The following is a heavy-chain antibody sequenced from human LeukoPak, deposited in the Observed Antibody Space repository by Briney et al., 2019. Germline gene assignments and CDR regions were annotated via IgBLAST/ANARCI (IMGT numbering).Heavy chain of an antibody. CDR2: IYHSGST. CDR3: ARALYDYVWGSYRYTLND. Sequence: SSETLSLTCAVSGGSISSSNWWSWVRQPPGKGLEWIGEIYHSGSTNYNPSLKSRVTISVDKSKSQFSLKLSSVTAADTAVYYCARALYDYVWGSYRYTLNDWGQGTLVTVSS. V-gene: IGHV4-4*02. D-gene: IGHD3-16*02. J-gene: IGHJ4*02. CDR1: GGSISSSNW.